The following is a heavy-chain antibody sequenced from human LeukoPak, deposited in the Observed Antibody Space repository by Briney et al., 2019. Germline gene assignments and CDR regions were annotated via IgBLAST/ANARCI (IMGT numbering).Heavy chain of an antibody. Sequence: PSETLSLTCTVSGASISSYYWSWIRQPPGKGLEWIGYIYYSGSTNYNPSLKSRVTISVDTSKNQFSLKLSSVTAADTAVYYCASSIAAAGRGWFDPWGQGTLVTVSS. D-gene: IGHD6-13*01. J-gene: IGHJ5*02. V-gene: IGHV4-59*01. CDR1: GASISSYY. CDR2: IYYSGST. CDR3: ASSIAAAGRGWFDP.